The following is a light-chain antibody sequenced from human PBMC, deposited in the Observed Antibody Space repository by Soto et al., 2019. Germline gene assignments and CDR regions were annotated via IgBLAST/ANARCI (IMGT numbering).Light chain of an antibody. Sequence: EVVMTQSPATLSVSPGERATLSCRASESVSSNLAWYQQRPGQAPRLVIYGASTRATGIPDRFSGSGSATDFTLTISRLEPEDFALYYCQQYGGSPITFGQGTRLEIK. CDR3: QQYGGSPIT. CDR2: GAS. V-gene: IGKV3-20*01. J-gene: IGKJ5*01. CDR1: ESVSSN.